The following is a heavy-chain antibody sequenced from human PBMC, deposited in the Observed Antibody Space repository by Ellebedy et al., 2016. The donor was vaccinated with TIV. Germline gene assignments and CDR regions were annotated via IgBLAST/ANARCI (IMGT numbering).Heavy chain of an antibody. CDR3: ARAYYYDSIAYYFDS. CDR2: INPNSGDT. V-gene: IGHV1-2*06. Sequence: ASVKVSCKTSGYSFTAYFLHWVRQAPGQGLEWMGRINPNSGDTTYAQKFLGRVTLTRDTSISTAYMGLSRLRSDDTAIYYCARAYYYDSIAYYFDSWGQGTLVTVSS. D-gene: IGHD3-22*01. CDR1: GYSFTAYF. J-gene: IGHJ4*02.